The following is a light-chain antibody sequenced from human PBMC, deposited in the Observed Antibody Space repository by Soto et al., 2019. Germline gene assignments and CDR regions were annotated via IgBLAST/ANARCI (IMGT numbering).Light chain of an antibody. J-gene: IGKJ4*01. CDR3: QQYGNSPLT. Sequence: EIVLTQSPGTLSLSPGERATLSCRARQSVSSNYLAWYQQKPGQAPRLLIYGASSRATGIPDRFSGSGSGTDFTLTISRLEPEDFAVYYCQQYGNSPLTFGGGTKVEIK. V-gene: IGKV3-20*01. CDR1: QSVSSNY. CDR2: GAS.